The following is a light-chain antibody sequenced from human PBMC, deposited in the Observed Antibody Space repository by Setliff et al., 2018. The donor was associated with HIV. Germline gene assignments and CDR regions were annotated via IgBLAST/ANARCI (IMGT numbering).Light chain of an antibody. J-gene: IGLJ1*01. Sequence: QSALTQAASVSGSPGQSITMSCTGTRSDVGGYNYVSWYQQHPGKAPKLMIYDVSNRPSGVSNRFSGSKSGNTASLTISGLQAEDEADYYCSSYTSTSTLCVFGTGTKVNVL. V-gene: IGLV2-14*03. CDR1: RSDVGGYNY. CDR2: DVS. CDR3: SSYTSTSTLCV.